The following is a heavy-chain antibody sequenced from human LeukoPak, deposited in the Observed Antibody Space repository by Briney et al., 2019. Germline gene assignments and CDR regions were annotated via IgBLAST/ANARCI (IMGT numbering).Heavy chain of an antibody. Sequence: GESLKISCKGSGYSFTSYWIGWVRQMPGKGLEWMGIIYPGDSDTRYSPSFQGQVTISADKSISTAYLQWSSLKASDTAMYYCARLRRAKLQWLVDYFDYWGQGTLVTVSS. CDR1: GYSFTSYW. D-gene: IGHD6-19*01. CDR2: IYPGDSDT. J-gene: IGHJ4*02. V-gene: IGHV5-51*01. CDR3: ARLRRAKLQWLVDYFDY.